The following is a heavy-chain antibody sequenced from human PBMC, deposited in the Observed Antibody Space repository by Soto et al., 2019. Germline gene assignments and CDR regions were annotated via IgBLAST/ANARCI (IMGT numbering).Heavy chain of an antibody. J-gene: IGHJ4*02. V-gene: IGHV4-4*08. CDR2: IWNSGTT. Sequence: QVQLQESGPGLVKPSETMSLTCTVSGVSISNSYCSWVRQPPGKKLEWIGHIWNSGTTDYNPSLRGRVTISGATAKNQVSPRLSSVTATHTAVYSCGRGGGSYTTGWYNDYWGQGTLVTVSS. D-gene: IGHD6-19*01. CDR3: GRGGGSYTTGWYNDY. CDR1: GVSISNSY.